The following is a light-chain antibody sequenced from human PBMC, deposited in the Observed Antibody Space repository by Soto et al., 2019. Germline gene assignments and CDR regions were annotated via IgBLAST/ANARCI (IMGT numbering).Light chain of an antibody. CDR2: GAS. V-gene: IGKV3-20*01. CDR1: QSVSSNY. Sequence: EVMLTQSPGTLSLSPGERATLSCSASQSVSSNYLAWYQQKSGQAPRLLIYGASNRATGIPDRFSGSGSGTDFTLTIRRLEPEDFSVYYCQRYDTSPRTFGQGTKVEFK. CDR3: QRYDTSPRT. J-gene: IGKJ1*01.